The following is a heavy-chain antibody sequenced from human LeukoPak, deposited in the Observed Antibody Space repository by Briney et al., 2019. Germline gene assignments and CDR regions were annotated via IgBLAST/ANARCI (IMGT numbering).Heavy chain of an antibody. CDR1: GFTFSSYW. Sequence: GGSLRLSCAASGFTFSSYWMSWVRQAPGKGLEWVANIKQDGSEKYYVDSVKGRFTISRDNAKNPLYLQMNSLRAEDTAVYYCARDQRIVPTYAYGMDVWGQGTTVTVSS. J-gene: IGHJ6*02. CDR3: ARDQRIVPTYAYGMDV. CDR2: IKQDGSEK. V-gene: IGHV3-7*01. D-gene: IGHD3-22*01.